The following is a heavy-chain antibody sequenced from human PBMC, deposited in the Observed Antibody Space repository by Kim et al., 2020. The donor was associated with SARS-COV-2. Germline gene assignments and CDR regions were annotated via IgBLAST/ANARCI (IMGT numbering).Heavy chain of an antibody. Sequence: GGSTYCADSVEGRFTISRDNSKDTLYLQMNSLRAEDTAVYYCARYGGNSAWGQGTLVTVSS. CDR2: GGST. CDR3: ARYGGNSA. J-gene: IGHJ4*02. V-gene: IGHV3-23*01. D-gene: IGHD4-17*01.